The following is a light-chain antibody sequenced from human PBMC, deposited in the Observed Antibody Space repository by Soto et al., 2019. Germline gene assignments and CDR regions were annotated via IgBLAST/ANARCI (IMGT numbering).Light chain of an antibody. Sequence: EIVLTQSPGTLSLSPGERATLSCRASQSVSSSYLAWYQQNPGQAPRLLIYGASSRATGIPDRFSGSGSGTDITLTISRLETEDFAVYYCQQYGSSPQTFGQGTKVEIK. CDR1: QSVSSSY. CDR2: GAS. V-gene: IGKV3-20*01. CDR3: QQYGSSPQT. J-gene: IGKJ1*01.